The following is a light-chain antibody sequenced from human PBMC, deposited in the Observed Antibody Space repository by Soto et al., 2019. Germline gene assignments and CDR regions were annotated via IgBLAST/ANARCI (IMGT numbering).Light chain of an antibody. Sequence: DIQMTQSPSPLSASVGARVPITCRASQSISSWLAWYQQKPGKAPKLLIYKASSLESGVPSRFSGSGSGTEFTLTISSLQPDDFVTYYCLQHNSYPLTFGGGTKVDIK. V-gene: IGKV1-5*03. CDR1: QSISSW. CDR3: LQHNSYPLT. CDR2: KAS. J-gene: IGKJ4*01.